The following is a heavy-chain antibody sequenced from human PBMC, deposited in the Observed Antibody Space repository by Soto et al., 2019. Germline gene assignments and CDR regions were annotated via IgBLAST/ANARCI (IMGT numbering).Heavy chain of an antibody. CDR2: ISSSSSYI. D-gene: IGHD6-19*01. CDR1: GFTFSSYS. CDR3: ARDPHSSGWIDAFDI. Sequence: GGSLRLSCAASGFTFSSYSMNWVRQAPGKGLEWVSSISSSSSYIYYADSVKGRFTISRDNAKNSLYLQMNSLRAEDTAVYYCARDPHSSGWIDAFDIWGQGTMVTVSS. J-gene: IGHJ3*02. V-gene: IGHV3-21*01.